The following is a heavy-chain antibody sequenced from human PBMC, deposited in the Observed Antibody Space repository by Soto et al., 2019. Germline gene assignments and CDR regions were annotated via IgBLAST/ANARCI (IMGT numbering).Heavy chain of an antibody. CDR3: ARDTHSGWRSDY. D-gene: IGHD6-19*01. V-gene: IGHV3-66*01. CDR1: GFTVSTNY. CDR2: IYSSGAI. Sequence: EAQLEESGGGFVQPGGSLRLSCAASGFTVSTNYMSWVRQAPGKGLEWVSVIYSSGAIYYADSVKGRFAVSRDNSKNIVYLQISSLRADDTAVYYCARDTHSGWRSDYWGQGTLVIVSS. J-gene: IGHJ4*02.